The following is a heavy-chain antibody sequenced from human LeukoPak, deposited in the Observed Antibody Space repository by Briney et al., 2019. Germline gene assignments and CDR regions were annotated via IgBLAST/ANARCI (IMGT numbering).Heavy chain of an antibody. Sequence: EASVKVSCKASGYTFTGYYMHWVRQATGQGLEWMGWMNPNSGNTGYAQKFQGRVTMTRNTSISTAYMELSSLRSEDTAVYYCARELAVAGLDYWGQGTLVTVSS. CDR2: MNPNSGNT. CDR3: ARELAVAGLDY. D-gene: IGHD6-19*01. V-gene: IGHV1-8*02. J-gene: IGHJ4*02. CDR1: GYTFTGYY.